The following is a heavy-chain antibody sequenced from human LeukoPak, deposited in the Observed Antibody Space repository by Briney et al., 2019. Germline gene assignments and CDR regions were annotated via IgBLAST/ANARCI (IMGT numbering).Heavy chain of an antibody. J-gene: IGHJ4*02. D-gene: IGHD1-26*01. CDR3: ARYHSGSYSTPDY. CDR1: GYTFTSYG. V-gene: IGHV1-18*01. Sequence: ASVKVSFKAAGYTFTSYGISWGRPAPGQGLEWMGWISAYNGNTNYSQKLQGRVTMTTDTSTSTAYMELRSLRSDDTAVYYCARYHSGSYSTPDYWGQGTLVTVSS. CDR2: ISAYNGNT.